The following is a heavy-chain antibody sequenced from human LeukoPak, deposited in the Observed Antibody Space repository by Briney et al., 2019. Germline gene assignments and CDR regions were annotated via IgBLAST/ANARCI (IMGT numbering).Heavy chain of an antibody. CDR2: IYYSGST. D-gene: IGHD5-18*01. CDR3: ARDQGYSYGSLDY. V-gene: IGHV4-59*01. Sequence: PSETLSLTCTVSGVSISSYYWSWIRQPPGKGLEWIGYIYYSGSTNYNPSLKSRVTISVDTSKNQFSLKLSSVTAADTAVYYCARDQGYSYGSLDYWGQGTLVTVSS. CDR1: GVSISSYY. J-gene: IGHJ4*02.